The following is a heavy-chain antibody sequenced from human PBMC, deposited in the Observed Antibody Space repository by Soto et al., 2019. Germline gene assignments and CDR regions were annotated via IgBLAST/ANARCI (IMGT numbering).Heavy chain of an antibody. CDR1: GFTVSTYG. CDR2: ISRDGGTK. V-gene: IGHV3-30*03. D-gene: IGHD2-8*02. CDR3: TGEVASGY. Sequence: QVQPVESGGGVVQPGRSLRLSCAVSGFTVSTYGMHWVRQAPGKGRGWVAVISRDGGTKYYADSVKGRFTISRDNSRNTLFLEMNSLRGDDMAVYYCTGEVASGYWGQGTLVTVSS. J-gene: IGHJ4*02.